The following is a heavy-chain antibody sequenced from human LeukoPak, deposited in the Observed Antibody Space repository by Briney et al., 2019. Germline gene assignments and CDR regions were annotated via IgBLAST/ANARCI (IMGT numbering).Heavy chain of an antibody. J-gene: IGHJ5*02. CDR2: MYYGGGT. V-gene: IGHV4-39*01. D-gene: IGHD1-14*01. Sequence: PSETLSLTCTVSGGSISEAYYCAWIRQAPGKALEWIGSMYYGGGTYYNPSLKSRVTISMDASTKQFSLKLKSVTAADTAVYFCATNRTMALGRGTGGWFDPWGQGILVTVSS. CDR3: ATNRTMALGRGTGGWFDP. CDR1: GGSISEAYY.